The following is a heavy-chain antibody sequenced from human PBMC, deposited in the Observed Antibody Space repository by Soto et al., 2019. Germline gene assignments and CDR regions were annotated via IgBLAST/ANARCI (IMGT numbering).Heavy chain of an antibody. V-gene: IGHV1-69*08. D-gene: IGHD4-17*01. Sequence: QVQLVQSGAEVKKPGSSVKVSCKASGGTFSSYTISWVRQAPGQGLEWMGRIIPILGIANYAQKFQGRVTITADKSTSTAYMELSSLRSEDTAVYYCARDDFAPEATHDYGDKQGVLDYWGQGTLVTVSS. CDR1: GGTFSSYT. CDR3: ARDDFAPEATHDYGDKQGVLDY. J-gene: IGHJ4*02. CDR2: IIPILGIA.